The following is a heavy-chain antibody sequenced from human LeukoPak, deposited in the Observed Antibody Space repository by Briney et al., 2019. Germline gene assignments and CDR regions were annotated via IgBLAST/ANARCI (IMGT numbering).Heavy chain of an antibody. CDR1: GYTFTSYG. D-gene: IGHD1-26*01. V-gene: IGHV1-18*01. CDR3: ARDHPVYSGSYPDAFDI. CDR2: ISAYNGNT. J-gene: IGHJ3*02. Sequence: ASVKVSCKASGYTFTSYGISWVRQAPGQGLEWMGWISAYNGNTNYAQKLQGRVTMTTDTSTSTAYMELRSLRSDDTAVYYCARDHPVYSGSYPDAFDIWGQGTMVTVSS.